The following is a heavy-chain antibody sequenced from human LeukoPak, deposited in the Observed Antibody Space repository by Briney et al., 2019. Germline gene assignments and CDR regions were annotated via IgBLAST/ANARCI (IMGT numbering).Heavy chain of an antibody. CDR3: ARQVVPAADGNWFDP. V-gene: IGHV4-39*01. CDR1: GGSISSSSYY. Sequence: SETLSLTCTVSGGSISSSSYYWGWIRQPPGKGLEWIGSIYYSGSTYYNPSLKSRFTISVDTSKNQFSLKLSSVTAADTAVYYCARQVVPAADGNWFDPWGQGTLVTVSS. J-gene: IGHJ5*02. D-gene: IGHD2-2*01. CDR2: IYYSGST.